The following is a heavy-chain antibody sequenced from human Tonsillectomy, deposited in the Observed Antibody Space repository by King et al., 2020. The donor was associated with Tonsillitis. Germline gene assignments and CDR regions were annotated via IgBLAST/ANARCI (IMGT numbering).Heavy chain of an antibody. V-gene: IGHV4-39*01. J-gene: IGHJ4*02. CDR2: VSYSGST. D-gene: IGHD1-26*01. CDR1: GVSITTTNYF. Sequence: QLQESGPGLVKPSETLSLTCTVSGVSITTTNYFWAWIRQPPGKGLEWIGFVSYSGSTYYNPSLKSRVTISMDTSNDQFSLRLSAVTATDTAVYSCARQISETSNSANWGQGTLVTVSS. CDR3: ARQISETSNSAN.